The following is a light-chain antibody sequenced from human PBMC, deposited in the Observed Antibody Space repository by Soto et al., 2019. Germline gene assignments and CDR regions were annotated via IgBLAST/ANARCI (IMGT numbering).Light chain of an antibody. CDR3: RQYGRSLEFA. V-gene: IGKV3-20*01. Sequence: EIVMTQSPATLSVSPGEGATLSCRASQSVSSYLAWYQQKPGQAPRLLIYDASNRATGIPDRFSGSGSGTDFTLTISRLEPEDFAVYYCRQYGRSLEFAFGGGTKVDI. CDR2: DAS. CDR1: QSVSSY. J-gene: IGKJ4*01.